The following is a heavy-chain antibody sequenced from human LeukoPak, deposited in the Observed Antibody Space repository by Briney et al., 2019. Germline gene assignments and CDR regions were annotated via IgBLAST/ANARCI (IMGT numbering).Heavy chain of an antibody. Sequence: GASVKVSCKASGYTFTSYDINWVRQATGQGLEWMGWTNPNSGNTGYAQKFQGGVTMTRNTSISTAYMELSSLRSEDTAVYYCARGLPFSLYYYGSGSQTSNWFDPWGQGTLVTVSS. J-gene: IGHJ5*02. CDR1: GYTFTSYD. V-gene: IGHV1-8*01. CDR3: ARGLPFSLYYYGSGSQTSNWFDP. CDR2: TNPNSGNT. D-gene: IGHD3-10*01.